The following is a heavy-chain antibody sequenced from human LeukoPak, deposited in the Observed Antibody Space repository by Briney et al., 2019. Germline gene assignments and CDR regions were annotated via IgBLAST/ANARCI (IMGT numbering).Heavy chain of an antibody. Sequence: GGSLRLSCAASGFTFSSFAMSWVRQAPGKGLVWVSRSNSDGSSTSYADSVKGRFTISRDNAKNTLYLQMNSLRAEDTAVYYCARSVSSWKDAFDIWGQGTMVTVSS. V-gene: IGHV3-74*01. D-gene: IGHD6-13*01. J-gene: IGHJ3*02. CDR1: GFTFSSFA. CDR3: ARSVSSWKDAFDI. CDR2: SNSDGSST.